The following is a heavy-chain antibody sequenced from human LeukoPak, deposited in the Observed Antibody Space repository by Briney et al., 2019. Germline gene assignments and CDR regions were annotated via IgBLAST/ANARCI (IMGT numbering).Heavy chain of an antibody. D-gene: IGHD3-22*01. CDR1: GFTVSSNY. Sequence: GGSLRLSCAASGFTVSSNYMSWVRQAPGKGLEWVSVIYSGGSTYYADSVKGRFTISRDNAKNTLHLQMNSLRAEDTAVYYRVRDWGYDSSGYWQKYFDSWGQGTLVTVSS. CDR3: VRDWGYDSSGYWQKYFDS. V-gene: IGHV3-53*01. CDR2: IYSGGST. J-gene: IGHJ4*02.